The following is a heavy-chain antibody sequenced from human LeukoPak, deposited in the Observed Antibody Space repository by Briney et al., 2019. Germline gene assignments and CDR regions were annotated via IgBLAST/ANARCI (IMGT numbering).Heavy chain of an antibody. CDR3: ARDSGSYYYYGMDV. V-gene: IGHV3-33*01. D-gene: IGHD3-10*01. CDR2: IWYDGGNK. Sequence: GRSLRLPCAASGFTFTSYGMHWVRQAPGKGLEWVSIIWYDGGNKYYTDSVKGRFTISRDNSKNTLYLQMNSLRAEDTAVYYCARDSGSYYYYGMDVWGKGTTVTVSS. CDR1: GFTFTSYG. J-gene: IGHJ6*04.